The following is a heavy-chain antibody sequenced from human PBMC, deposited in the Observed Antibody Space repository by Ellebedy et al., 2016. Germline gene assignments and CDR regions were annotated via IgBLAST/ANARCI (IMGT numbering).Heavy chain of an antibody. CDR3: ARDHNRAVGAMVVYFDY. D-gene: IGHD1-26*01. J-gene: IGHJ4*02. CDR2: ISAYNGDT. V-gene: IGHV1-18*01. CDR1: GYTLTSYG. Sequence: ASVKVSCKASGYTLTSYGISWVRQAPGQGLEWMGWISAYNGDTNYAQKLQGKVTMTTDTSTSTAYMELRSLRSDDTAVYYCARDHNRAVGAMVVYFDYWGQGTLVTVSS.